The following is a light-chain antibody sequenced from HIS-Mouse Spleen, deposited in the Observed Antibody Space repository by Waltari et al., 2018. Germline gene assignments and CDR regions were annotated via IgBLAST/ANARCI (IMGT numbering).Light chain of an antibody. CDR3: AAWDDSLNGWV. J-gene: IGLJ3*02. V-gene: IGLV2-14*01. Sequence: QSALTQPASVSGSPGQSITISCTGTSSDVGGYNYVSWYQQHPGKAPKLMIYEVSNRPSVVSNRVSGSKSGTSASLAISGLQSEDEADYYCAAWDDSLNGWVFGGGTKLTVL. CDR2: EVS. CDR1: SSDVGGYNY.